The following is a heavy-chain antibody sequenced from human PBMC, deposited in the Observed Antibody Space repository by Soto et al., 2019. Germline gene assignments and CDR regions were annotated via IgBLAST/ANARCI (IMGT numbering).Heavy chain of an antibody. V-gene: IGHV1-69*14. CDR1: GGTFSSYA. D-gene: IGHD2-15*01. CDR3: GRFRRAR. J-gene: IGHJ4*02. CDR2: IIPIFGTA. Sequence: QVQLVQSGAEVKKPGSSVKVSCKASGGTFSSYAISWVRQAPGQGLEWMGGIIPIFGTANYAQRFQGGVXMNAAKSTSTANLGLRSLTSDDPSVNGGGRFRRARWGQGTLVTVS.